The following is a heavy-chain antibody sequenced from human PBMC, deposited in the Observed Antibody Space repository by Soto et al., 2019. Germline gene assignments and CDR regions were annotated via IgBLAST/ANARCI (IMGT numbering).Heavy chain of an antibody. Sequence: QVQLVQSGAEVKESGASVKVSCKASGYTFSGYYIHWVRQAPGQAPEWEGEIGPKSGDTRYAQKFQVRVTMTKDTSITTVYMELRNLSPDDTAVYFCERGRSGEIVIFYWGQGTLVTVHS. CDR2: IGPKSGDT. CDR3: ERGRSGEIVIFY. J-gene: IGHJ4*02. V-gene: IGHV1-2*02. CDR1: GYTFSGYY. D-gene: IGHD5-12*01.